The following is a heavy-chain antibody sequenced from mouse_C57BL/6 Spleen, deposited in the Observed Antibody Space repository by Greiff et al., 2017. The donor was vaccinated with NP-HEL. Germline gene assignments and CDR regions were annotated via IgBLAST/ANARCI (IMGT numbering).Heavy chain of an antibody. D-gene: IGHD4-1*01. CDR1: GFTFSSYT. V-gene: IGHV5-9*01. J-gene: IGHJ1*03. Sequence: EVQLVESGGGLVKPGGSLKLSCAASGFTFSSYTMSWVRQTPEKRLEWVATISGGGGNTYYPDSVKGRFTISRDNAKNTLYLQMSSLRSEDTALYYCARNWDEGGWYFDVWGTGTTVTVSS. CDR3: ARNWDEGGWYFDV. CDR2: ISGGGGNT.